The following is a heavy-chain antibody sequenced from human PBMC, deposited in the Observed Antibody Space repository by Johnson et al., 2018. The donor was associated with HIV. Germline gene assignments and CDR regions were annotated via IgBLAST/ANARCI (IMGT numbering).Heavy chain of an antibody. D-gene: IGHD6-13*01. CDR2: IWYDGSNK. Sequence: QMQLVESGGGVVQPGGSLRLSCAASGFTFSSYGMHWVRQAPGKGLAWVAVIWYDGSNKYYADSVKGRFTISRDNSKNTLYLQMNSLRAEDTAVYYCARDQRLAAVATDGFDVWGQGTMVTVSS. CDR1: GFTFSSYG. V-gene: IGHV3-33*01. J-gene: IGHJ3*01. CDR3: ARDQRLAAVATDGFDV.